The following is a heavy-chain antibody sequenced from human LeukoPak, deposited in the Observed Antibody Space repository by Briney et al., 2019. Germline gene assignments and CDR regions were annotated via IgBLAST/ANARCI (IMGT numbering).Heavy chain of an antibody. V-gene: IGHV3-30*18. D-gene: IGHD6-19*01. Sequence: PGGSLRLSCAASGFTFSSFGMHWVRQAPGMGLEWVAVISYDGSHKYYADSVKGRFTISRDNSKNTLYLQMNGLRAEDTAVYYCAKEGGGIAVALGYFDYWGQGTLVTVSS. CDR2: ISYDGSHK. CDR1: GFTFSSFG. CDR3: AKEGGGIAVALGYFDY. J-gene: IGHJ4*02.